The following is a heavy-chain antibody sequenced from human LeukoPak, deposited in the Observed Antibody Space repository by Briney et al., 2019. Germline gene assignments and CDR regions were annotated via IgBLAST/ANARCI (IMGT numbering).Heavy chain of an antibody. CDR2: ISSSGSTI. Sequence: PGGSLRLSCAASGFTFSSYEMNWVRQAPGKGLEWVSYISSSGSTIYYADSVKGRFTISRDNAKNSLYLQMNSLRAEDTAVYYCARDGGGYNLYWYFDLWGRGTLVTVSS. J-gene: IGHJ2*01. CDR3: ARDGGGYNLYWYFDL. CDR1: GFTFSSYE. D-gene: IGHD5-24*01. V-gene: IGHV3-48*03.